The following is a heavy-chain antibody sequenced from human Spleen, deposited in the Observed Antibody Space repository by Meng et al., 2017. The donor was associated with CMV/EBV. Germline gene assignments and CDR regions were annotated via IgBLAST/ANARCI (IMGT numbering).Heavy chain of an antibody. CDR2: INPSGGST. CDR3: ARDRIFGVVTGYYYYYGMDV. CDR1: GYTFTSYY. Sequence: ASVKVSCKASGYTFTSYYMHWVRQAPGQGLEWMGIINPSGGSTSYAQRFQGRVTMTRDTSTSTVYMELSSLRSEDTAVYYCARDRIFGVVTGYYYYYGMDVWGQGTTVTVSS. J-gene: IGHJ6*02. V-gene: IGHV1-46*01. D-gene: IGHD3-3*02.